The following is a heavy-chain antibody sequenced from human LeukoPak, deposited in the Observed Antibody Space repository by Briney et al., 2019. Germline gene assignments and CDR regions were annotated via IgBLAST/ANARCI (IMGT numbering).Heavy chain of an antibody. D-gene: IGHD6-13*01. CDR2: ISAYNGNT. V-gene: IGHV1-18*01. J-gene: IGHJ5*02. CDR3: ARGSLGNWFDP. CDR1: GGTFSSYA. Sequence: GSSVKVSCKASGGTFSSYAISWVRQAPGQGLEWMGWISAYNGNTNYAQKLQGRVTMTTDTSTSTAYMELRSLRSDDTAVYYCARGSLGNWFDPWGQGTLVTVSS.